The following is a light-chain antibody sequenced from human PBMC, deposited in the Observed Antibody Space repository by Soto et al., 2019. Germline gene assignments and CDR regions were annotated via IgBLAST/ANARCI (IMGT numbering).Light chain of an antibody. Sequence: QSVLTQPASVSGSPGQSITISCTGTSSDVGGYIYVSWYQQHPGKAPKLMIYEVSNRPSGVSNRFSGSKSGNTASLTISGLQAEDEADYYCSSYTSSSTKVFGTGTKVTVL. V-gene: IGLV2-14*01. CDR2: EVS. J-gene: IGLJ1*01. CDR3: SSYTSSSTKV. CDR1: SSDVGGYIY.